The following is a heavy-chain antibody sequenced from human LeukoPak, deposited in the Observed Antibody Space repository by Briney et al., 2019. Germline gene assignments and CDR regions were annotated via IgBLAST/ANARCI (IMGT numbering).Heavy chain of an antibody. V-gene: IGHV3-74*03. CDR3: ARGQRIVVVPAASDAFDI. J-gene: IGHJ3*02. CDR1: ESIFTKFW. CDR2: INRDGTTT. D-gene: IGHD2-2*01. Sequence: GGSLRLSCAASESIFTKFWVHWVRQAPGKGLVWVSFINRDGTTTTYADSVKGRFTVSRDNAKNTLYLQMNSLRAEDTAVYYCARGQRIVVVPAASDAFDIWGQGTMVTVSS.